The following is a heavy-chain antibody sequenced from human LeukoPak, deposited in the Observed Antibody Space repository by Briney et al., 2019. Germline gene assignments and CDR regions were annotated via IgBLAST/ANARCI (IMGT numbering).Heavy chain of an antibody. J-gene: IGHJ4*02. CDR2: IYYSGST. D-gene: IGHD6-6*01. CDR1: GGSISSYY. Sequence: SETLSLTCTVSGGSISSYYWSWIRQPPGKGLEWIGYIYYSGSTNYNPSLKSRVTISVDTSKNQSSLKLSSVTAADTAVYYCASSYSSSGFDYWGQGTLVTVSS. CDR3: ASSYSSSGFDY. V-gene: IGHV4-59*01.